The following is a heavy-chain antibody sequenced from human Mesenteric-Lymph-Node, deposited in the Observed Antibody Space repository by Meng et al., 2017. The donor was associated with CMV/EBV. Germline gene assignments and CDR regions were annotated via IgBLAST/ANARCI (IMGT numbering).Heavy chain of an antibody. D-gene: IGHD3/OR15-3a*01. CDR2: VIPKAGKA. Sequence: FSSFTLNRVRQAPGQGPAWMGGVIPKAGKAKYPQKCQGRVTITTDESTNTAYMEVSSLRSDDTAVYYCAGWAGKGDSGDFWTGPYDYWGQGTLVTVSS. CDR1: FSSFT. CDR3: AGWAGKGDSGDFWTGPYDY. V-gene: IGHV1-69*16. J-gene: IGHJ4*02.